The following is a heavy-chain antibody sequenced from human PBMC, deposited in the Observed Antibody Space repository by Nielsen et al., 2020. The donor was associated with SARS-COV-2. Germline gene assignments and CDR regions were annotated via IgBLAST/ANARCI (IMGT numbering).Heavy chain of an antibody. V-gene: IGHV4-59*08. J-gene: IGHJ4*02. D-gene: IGHD1-26*01. Sequence: SETLSLTCAVYGGSFSGYYWSWIRQPPGKGLEWIGYIYYSGSTNYNPSLKSRVTISVDTSKNQFSLKLSSVTAADTAVYYCARLVGATTGYFDYWGQGTLVTVSS. CDR2: IYYSGST. CDR3: ARLVGATTGYFDY. CDR1: GGSFSGYY.